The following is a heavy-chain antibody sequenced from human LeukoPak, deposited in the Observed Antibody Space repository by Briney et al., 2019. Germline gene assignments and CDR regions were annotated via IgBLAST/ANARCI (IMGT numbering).Heavy chain of an antibody. Sequence: SETLSLTCAVYGGSFSGYYWSWIRQPPGKGLEWIGYIYYSGSTNYNPSLKSRVTISVDTSKNQFSLKLSSVTAADTAVYYCARLDGWTTRGAFDIWGQGTMVTVSS. V-gene: IGHV4-59*01. CDR2: IYYSGST. CDR3: ARLDGWTTRGAFDI. J-gene: IGHJ3*02. D-gene: IGHD6-19*01. CDR1: GGSFSGYY.